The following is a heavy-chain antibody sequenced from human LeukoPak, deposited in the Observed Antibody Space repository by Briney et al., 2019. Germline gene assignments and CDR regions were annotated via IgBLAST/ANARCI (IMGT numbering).Heavy chain of an antibody. J-gene: IGHJ4*02. V-gene: IGHV1-46*01. CDR3: ARVDDRMGNDY. Sequence: GASVKVSCKASGYTFTSYYMHWVRQAPGQGLEWMGIINPSGGSTSYTQKFQGRVTMTRDMSTSTVYMELGSLRSEDTAVYYCARVDDRMGNDYWGQGTLVTVSS. CDR1: GYTFTSYY. D-gene: IGHD3-22*01. CDR2: INPSGGST.